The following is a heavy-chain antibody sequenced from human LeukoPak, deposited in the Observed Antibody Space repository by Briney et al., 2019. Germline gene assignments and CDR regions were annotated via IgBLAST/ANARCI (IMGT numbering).Heavy chain of an antibody. CDR1: GYSFATYW. J-gene: IGHJ2*01. CDR2: IYPGDPDT. Sequence: GESLKISCQGSGYSFATYWIGWVRQMPGKGLEWMGIIYPGDPDTRYSPSFQGQVTISVDKSISTAYLQWSSLKASDTAIYYCARQAIAAWYFDLWGRGTLVTVSS. CDR3: ARQAIAAWYFDL. D-gene: IGHD2-21*01. V-gene: IGHV5-51*01.